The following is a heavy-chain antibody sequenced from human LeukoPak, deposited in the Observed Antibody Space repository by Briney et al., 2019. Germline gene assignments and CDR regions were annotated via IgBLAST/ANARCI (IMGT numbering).Heavy chain of an antibody. D-gene: IGHD6-6*01. J-gene: IGHJ6*02. Sequence: SVTVSCKASGGTFSSYGISWVRQAPGQGLEWMGGIIPIFGTANYAQKFQGRVTITADESTSTAYMELSSLRSEDTAVYYCARLDEYSSSSRYYGMDVWGQGTTVTVSS. CDR3: ARLDEYSSSSRYYGMDV. CDR2: IIPIFGTA. V-gene: IGHV1-69*13. CDR1: GGTFSSYG.